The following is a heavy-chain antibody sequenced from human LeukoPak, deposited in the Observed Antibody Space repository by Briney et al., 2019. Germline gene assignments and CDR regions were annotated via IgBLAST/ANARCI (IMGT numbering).Heavy chain of an antibody. CDR3: ARLNLIVAIDY. Sequence: GESLKVSCKGSGYSFTNFWIGWVRQIPGKGLEWMGIIYPGDSDTRYSPSFQGQVTISADKSISTAYLQWSSLKASDTAMYYCARLNLIVAIDYWGQGTLVTVSS. J-gene: IGHJ4*02. CDR2: IYPGDSDT. CDR1: GYSFTNFW. D-gene: IGHD2/OR15-2a*01. V-gene: IGHV5-51*01.